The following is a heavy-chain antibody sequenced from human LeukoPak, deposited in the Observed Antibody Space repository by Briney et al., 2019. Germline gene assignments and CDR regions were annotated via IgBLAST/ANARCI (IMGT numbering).Heavy chain of an antibody. CDR2: IYYSGST. J-gene: IGHJ4*02. CDR3: ARGAGAGYNLQPFDY. D-gene: IGHD5-24*01. V-gene: IGHV4-59*08. CDR1: GGSISSYY. Sequence: SETLSLTCTVSGGSISSYYWSWIRQPPGKGLEWIGYIYYSGSTKYNPSLKSRVSISVETYKNQFSLKLSSVTAADTAVYYCARGAGAGYNLQPFDYWGQGTLVTVSS.